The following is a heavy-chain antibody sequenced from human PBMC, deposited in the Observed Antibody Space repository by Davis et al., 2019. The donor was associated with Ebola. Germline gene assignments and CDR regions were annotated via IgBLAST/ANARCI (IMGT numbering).Heavy chain of an antibody. CDR3: AKASVRWYYFDY. Sequence: GGSLRLSCAASGFTFSSYAMSWVRQAPGKGLEWVSAISGSGGSTYYADSVKGRFTIPRANSKNTLYLQMNSLRAEDTAVYYCAKASVRWYYFDYWGQGTLVTVSS. CDR2: ISGSGGST. CDR1: GFTFSSYA. J-gene: IGHJ4*02. V-gene: IGHV3-23*01. D-gene: IGHD5-24*01.